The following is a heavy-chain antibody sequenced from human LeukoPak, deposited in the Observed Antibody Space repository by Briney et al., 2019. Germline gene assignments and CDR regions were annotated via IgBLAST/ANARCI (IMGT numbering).Heavy chain of an antibody. D-gene: IGHD5-18*01. CDR3: ARGRSVGYSYGYQKYYYYGMDV. CDR2: INHSGST. V-gene: IGHV4-34*01. CDR1: GGSFSGYY. J-gene: IGHJ6*02. Sequence: KTSETLSLTCAVYGGSFSGYYWSWIRQPPGKGLEWIGEINHSGSTNYNPSLKSRVTISVDTSKNQFSLKLSSVTAADTAVYYCARGRSVGYSYGYQKYYYYGMDVWGQGTTVTVSS.